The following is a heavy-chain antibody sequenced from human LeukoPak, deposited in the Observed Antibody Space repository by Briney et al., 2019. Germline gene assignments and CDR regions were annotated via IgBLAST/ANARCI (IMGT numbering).Heavy chain of an antibody. CDR1: GGSFSGYS. V-gene: IGHV4-34*01. Sequence: SETLSLTCAIYGGSFSGYSWSWIRQPPWNGLEWIGEINHSGGTNYNPSLKSRVTISVDTSKNQFSLKLGSVTAADTAVYYCARDRPVSGANWFDPWGQGALVTVSS. CDR2: INHSGGT. D-gene: IGHD2-8*02. CDR3: ARDRPVSGANWFDP. J-gene: IGHJ5*02.